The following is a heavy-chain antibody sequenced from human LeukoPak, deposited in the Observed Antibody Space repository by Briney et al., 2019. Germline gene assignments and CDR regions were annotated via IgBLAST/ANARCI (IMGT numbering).Heavy chain of an antibody. CDR3: ARDGSSIAARGGYFDY. CDR1: GFTFSSYG. Sequence: GRSLRLSCAASGFTFSSYGMHWVRQAPGKGLEWVAVIWYDGSNKYYADSVKGRFTISRDNSKNTLHLQMNSLRAEDTAVYYCARDGSSIAARGGYFDYWGQGTLVTVSS. D-gene: IGHD6-6*01. J-gene: IGHJ4*02. V-gene: IGHV3-33*01. CDR2: IWYDGSNK.